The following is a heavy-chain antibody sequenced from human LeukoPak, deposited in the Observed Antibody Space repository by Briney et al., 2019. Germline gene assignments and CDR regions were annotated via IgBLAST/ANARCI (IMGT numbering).Heavy chain of an antibody. J-gene: IGHJ4*02. V-gene: IGHV3-11*01. CDR3: ATVMCSSTSCSGDY. CDR2: ISASGTTI. Sequence: GGSLRLSCAASGFTFSDYYMTWILQAPGRGLEWVSYISASGTTIYYADSVKGRFTISRDNAKNSLYLQMSSLSAEDTAVYYCATVMCSSTSCSGDYWGQGTLVIVSS. CDR1: GFTFSDYY. D-gene: IGHD2-2*01.